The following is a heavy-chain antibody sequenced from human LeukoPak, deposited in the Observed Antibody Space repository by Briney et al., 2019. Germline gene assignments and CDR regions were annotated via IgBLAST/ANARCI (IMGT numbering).Heavy chain of an antibody. J-gene: IGHJ5*02. CDR2: IYHSGST. CDR3: ARVSVVVVPAAIWFDP. Sequence: SQTLSLTCAVSGGSISSGGYSWSWIRQPPGKGLEWIVYIYHSGSTYYNPSLKSRVTISVDRSKNQFSLKLSSVTAADTAVYYCARVSVVVVPAAIWFDPWGQGTLVTVSS. CDR1: GGSISSGGYS. D-gene: IGHD2-2*01. V-gene: IGHV4-30-2*01.